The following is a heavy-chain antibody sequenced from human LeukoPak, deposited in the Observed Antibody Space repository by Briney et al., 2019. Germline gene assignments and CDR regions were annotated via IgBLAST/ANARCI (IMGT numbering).Heavy chain of an antibody. CDR3: ARIHGSDILTGSGPLFDY. CDR2: ISSSGSTI. D-gene: IGHD3-9*01. CDR1: GFTFSSYE. J-gene: IGHJ4*02. Sequence: PGGSLRLSCAASGFTFSSYEMNWVRQAPGKGLEWVSYISSSGSTIYYADSVKGRFTISRDNAKNSLYLQMNSLRAEDTAVYYCARIHGSDILTGSGPLFDYWGQGTLVTVSS. V-gene: IGHV3-48*03.